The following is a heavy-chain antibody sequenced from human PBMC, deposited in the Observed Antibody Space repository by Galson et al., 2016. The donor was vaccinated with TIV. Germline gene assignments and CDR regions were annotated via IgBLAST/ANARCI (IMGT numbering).Heavy chain of an antibody. V-gene: IGHV3-66*02. J-gene: IGHJ6*02. CDR2: IYGGGDT. CDR1: GFPVSENY. D-gene: IGHD2-15*01. CDR3: ESDGVVGATYYNYYFGMVV. Sequence: SLRLSCAASGFPVSENYLTWVRQAPGKGLEWVSVIYGGGDTYYAESVRGRCSISRDKSKDILYLHMNGLRVDDPAIYYCESDGVVGATYYNYYFGMVVWGQGATVTVSS.